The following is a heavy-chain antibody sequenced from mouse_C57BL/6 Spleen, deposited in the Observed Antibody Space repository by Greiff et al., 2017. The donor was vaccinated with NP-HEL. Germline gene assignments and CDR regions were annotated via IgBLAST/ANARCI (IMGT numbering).Heavy chain of an antibody. J-gene: IGHJ3*01. Sequence: VKLQESGPELVKPGASVKISCKASGYAFSSSWMNWVKQRPGKGLEWIGRIYPGDGDTNYNGKFKGKATLTADKSSSTVYMQLSSLTSEDSAVYFCARLGGNYEKFAYWGQGTLVTVSA. D-gene: IGHD2-1*01. CDR1: GYAFSSSW. V-gene: IGHV1-82*01. CDR3: ARLGGNYEKFAY. CDR2: IYPGDGDT.